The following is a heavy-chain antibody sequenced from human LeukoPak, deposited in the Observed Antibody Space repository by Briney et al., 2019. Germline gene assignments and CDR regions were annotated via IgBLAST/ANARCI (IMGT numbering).Heavy chain of an antibody. Sequence: GGSLRLSCAASGFTFDGYTMHWVRQAPGKGLEWVSLISWDGGSTYYADSVKGRFTISRDNSKNSLYLQMNSLRTEDAALYYCAKDSCSSTSCSLDYWGQGTLVTVSS. CDR1: GFTFDGYT. J-gene: IGHJ4*02. CDR3: AKDSCSSTSCSLDY. CDR2: ISWDGGST. D-gene: IGHD2-2*01. V-gene: IGHV3-43*01.